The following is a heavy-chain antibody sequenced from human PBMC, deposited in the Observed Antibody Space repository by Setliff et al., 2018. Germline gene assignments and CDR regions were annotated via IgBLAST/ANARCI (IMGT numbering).Heavy chain of an antibody. D-gene: IGHD1-26*01. J-gene: IGHJ3*02. CDR1: GYTFTGYY. Sequence: ASVKVSCKASGYTFTGYYMHWVRQAPGQGLEWMGWINPNSGGTNYAQKFQGWVTMTRDTSISTAYMELSRLRSDDTAVYYCARRMWELRSYAFDIWGQGTMVTVSS. V-gene: IGHV1-2*04. CDR3: ARRMWELRSYAFDI. CDR2: INPNSGGT.